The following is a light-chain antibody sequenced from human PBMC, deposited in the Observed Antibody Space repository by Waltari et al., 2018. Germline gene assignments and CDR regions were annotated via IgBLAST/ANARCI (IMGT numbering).Light chain of an antibody. V-gene: IGLV2-23*01. J-gene: IGLJ2*01. CDR1: SSYVGVYNY. CDR2: DDI. CDR3: CSYAGSNTLI. Sequence: QSALTQPASVSGSPGQSITLSCTGTSSYVGVYNYVPLYQQHSVKSPKLMIYDDIKRLSWFSNSFSGYKSGNTASLTISGLQAEDEADYYCCSYAGSNTLIFGGGTKLTVL.